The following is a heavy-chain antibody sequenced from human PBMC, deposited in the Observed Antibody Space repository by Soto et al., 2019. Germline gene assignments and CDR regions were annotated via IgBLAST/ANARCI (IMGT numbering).Heavy chain of an antibody. J-gene: IGHJ4*02. CDR2: IYYSGNT. D-gene: IGHD2-2*01. Sequence: SETLSVTCAVSYGSISSSSYYWGWIRQPPGKGLEWIGSIYYSGNTYYNPSLKSRVTISVDTAKNQFSLKLSSVTAADTAVYYCARVPEYWGQGILVTVSS. CDR1: YGSISSSSYY. CDR3: ARVPEY. V-gene: IGHV4-39*07.